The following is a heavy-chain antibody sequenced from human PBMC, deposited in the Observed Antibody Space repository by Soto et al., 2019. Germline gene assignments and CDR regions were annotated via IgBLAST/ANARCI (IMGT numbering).Heavy chain of an antibody. V-gene: IGHV3-23*01. CDR3: AKALGYCSSTSCYDY. Sequence: PGGSLRLSCAASGFTFSSYAMSWVRQAPGKGLEWVSAISGSGGSTYYADSVKGRFTISRDNSKNTLYLQMNRLRAEDTDVYYCAKALGYCSSTSCYDYWGQGTLVTVSS. J-gene: IGHJ4*02. CDR1: GFTFSSYA. CDR2: ISGSGGST. D-gene: IGHD2-2*01.